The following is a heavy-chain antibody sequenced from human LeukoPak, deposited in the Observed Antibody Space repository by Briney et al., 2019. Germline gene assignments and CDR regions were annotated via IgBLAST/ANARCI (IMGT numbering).Heavy chain of an antibody. V-gene: IGHV3-48*03. CDR3: ARHYRYYYMDV. CDR1: GLTFSSYE. D-gene: IGHD3-10*01. Sequence: GGSLRLSCAASGLTFSSYERNWVRQAPGKGLEWVSYISSSGSTIYYADSVKGRFTISRDNAKNSLYLQMNSLRAEDTAVYYCARHYRYYYMDVWGKGTTVTVSS. J-gene: IGHJ6*03. CDR2: ISSSGSTI.